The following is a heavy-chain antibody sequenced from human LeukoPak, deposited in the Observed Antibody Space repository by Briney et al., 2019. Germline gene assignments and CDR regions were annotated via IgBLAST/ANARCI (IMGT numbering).Heavy chain of an antibody. J-gene: IGHJ4*02. CDR3: AKVAHYYGSGSYYEYYFDY. D-gene: IGHD3-10*01. V-gene: IGHV3-23*01. CDR1: GFTFSNYA. CDR2: ISGNGGTT. Sequence: PGGSLRLSCAASGFTFSNYAMSWVRQAPGKGLEWVSAISGNGGTTYYSDSVKGRFTISRDNSKNTLYLQMNSLRAEDMAVYYCAKVAHYYGSGSYYEYYFDYWGQGTLVTVSS.